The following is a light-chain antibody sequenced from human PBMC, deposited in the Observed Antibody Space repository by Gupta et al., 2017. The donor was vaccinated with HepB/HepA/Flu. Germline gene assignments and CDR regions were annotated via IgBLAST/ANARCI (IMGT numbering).Light chain of an antibody. J-gene: IGKJ1*01. CDR3: QQYNSYSWT. CDR1: QSISSW. CDR2: KAS. Sequence: DIQMTQSPSTLSASVGDRVTITCRASQSISSWLAWYQQKPGKAPKLLIYKASSLESGVPSRFRGSGPGTEFTLTISSLQPDDFATYYCQQYNSYSWTFGQGTKVEIK. V-gene: IGKV1-5*03.